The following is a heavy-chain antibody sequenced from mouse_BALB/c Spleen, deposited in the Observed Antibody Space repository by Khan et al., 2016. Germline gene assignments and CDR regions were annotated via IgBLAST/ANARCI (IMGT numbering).Heavy chain of an antibody. CDR2: ISSGTSTI. J-gene: IGHJ2*01. CDR1: GFTFSSFG. CDR3: ASAGTSYFDY. Sequence: EVQLVESGGGLVQPGGSRKLSCAASGFTFSSFGMHWGRQAPEKGLEWVAYISSGTSTIYYADTLKGRFTISRDNPKNTLFLQMTSLRSEDTAMYYCASAGTSYFDYWGQGTTLTVSS. V-gene: IGHV5-17*02. D-gene: IGHD4-1*01.